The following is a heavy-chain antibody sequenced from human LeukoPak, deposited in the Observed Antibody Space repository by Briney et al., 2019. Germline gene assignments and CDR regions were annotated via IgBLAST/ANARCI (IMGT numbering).Heavy chain of an antibody. Sequence: GGSLRLSCAASGFTFRSYGLHWVRQAPGKGLEWVAVISYDGGNKYYADSVKGRFTISRDNSQNTLYLQMDSLRAEDTAVFYCARDQYDTWSRRGNFDSWGQGTLVIVSS. CDR1: GFTFRSYG. CDR3: ARDQYDTWSRRGNFDS. D-gene: IGHD3-3*01. V-gene: IGHV3-30*03. J-gene: IGHJ4*02. CDR2: ISYDGGNK.